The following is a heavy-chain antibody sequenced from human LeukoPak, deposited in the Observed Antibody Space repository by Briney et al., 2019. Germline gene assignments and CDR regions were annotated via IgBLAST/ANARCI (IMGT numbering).Heavy chain of an antibody. CDR1: GGSISSSNW. CDR2: IYHSGST. J-gene: IGHJ4*02. CDR3: ARDKVGSWQYYFDY. V-gene: IGHV4-4*02. Sequence: SETLSLTCAVSGGSISSSNWWSWVRQPPGKGLEWIGEIYHSGSTNYNPSLKSRVTISVDKSKNQFSLKLSSVTAADTAVYYCARDKVGSWQYYFDYWGQGTLVTVSS. D-gene: IGHD6-13*01.